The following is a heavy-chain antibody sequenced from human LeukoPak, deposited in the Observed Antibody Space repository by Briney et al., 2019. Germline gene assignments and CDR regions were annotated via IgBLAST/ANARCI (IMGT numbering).Heavy chain of an antibody. V-gene: IGHV4-34*01. D-gene: IGHD2-2*01. CDR1: GESFSAYS. CDR3: TRERSTPGINWFDP. J-gene: IGHJ5*02. CDR2: INHSGST. Sequence: MTSETLSLTCAVYGESFSAYSWNWIRQSPGKGLGWIGEINHSGSTNYNPSLKSRVTISVDTSKNQTSKRQFSLKLNSVTAADTAVYYCTRERSTPGINWFDPWGQGTLVTVSS.